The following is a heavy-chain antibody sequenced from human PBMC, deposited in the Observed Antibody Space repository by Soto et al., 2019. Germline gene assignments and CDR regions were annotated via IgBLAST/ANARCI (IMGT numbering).Heavy chain of an antibody. CDR2: IYSDGSET. CDR3: ARERAIAYYDFWMVPVPDYGTDV. J-gene: IGHJ6*02. D-gene: IGHD3-3*01. V-gene: IGHV3-7*01. Sequence: GGSLRLSCAASGFTFSNFWMNWVRQAPGKGLVWVSSIYSDGSETLYVDSVKGRFTISRDNAKSTLYLQMNSLRAEDTAVYYCARERAIAYYDFWMVPVPDYGTDVWGQGTTVTVSS. CDR1: GFTFSNFW.